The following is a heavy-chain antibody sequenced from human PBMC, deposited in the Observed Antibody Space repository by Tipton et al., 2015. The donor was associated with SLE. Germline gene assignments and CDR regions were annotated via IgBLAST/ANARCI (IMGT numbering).Heavy chain of an antibody. J-gene: IGHJ6*02. Sequence: QVQLVQSGAEVRKPGASVRVSCKSSGYTFTGYYIHWVRQAPGQGLEWMGWINPNIDGTNYAQKFQGRVTMTRDTSTSTAYMELSRLRSDDTAVYYCARDLSENPFGMDVWGQGTTVTVSS. CDR3: ARDLSENPFGMDV. V-gene: IGHV1-2*02. CDR1: GYTFTGYY. D-gene: IGHD1-14*01. CDR2: INPNIDGT.